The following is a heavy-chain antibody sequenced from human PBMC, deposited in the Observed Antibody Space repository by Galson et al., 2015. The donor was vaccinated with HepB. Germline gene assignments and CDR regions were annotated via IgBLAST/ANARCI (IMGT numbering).Heavy chain of an antibody. CDR3: AKVAILGATPHYFDY. Sequence: SLRLSCAASGFTFTRYAITWVRQAPGKGLESISSISGDGGVTYYADSVKGRFTISRDNSKNTVYRQVNSLRDEDTAVYFCAKVAILGATPHYFDYLCQGILVTVSS. D-gene: IGHD3-16*01. CDR2: ISGDGGVT. V-gene: IGHV3-23*01. CDR1: GFTFTRYA. J-gene: IGHJ4*02.